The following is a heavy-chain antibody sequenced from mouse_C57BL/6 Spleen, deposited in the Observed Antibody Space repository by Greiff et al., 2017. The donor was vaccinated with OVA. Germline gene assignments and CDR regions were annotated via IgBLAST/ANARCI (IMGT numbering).Heavy chain of an antibody. D-gene: IGHD1-1*01. CDR3: TRWGSTTVVFDY. CDR2: IDPETGGT. V-gene: IGHV1-15*01. J-gene: IGHJ2*01. CDR1: GYTFTDYE. Sequence: VQLQESGAELVRPGASVTLSCKASGYTFTDYEMHWVKQTPVHGLEWIGAIDPETGGTAYNQKFQGKAILTADKSSSTAYMELRSLTSEDSAVYYCTRWGSTTVVFDYWGQGTTLTVSS.